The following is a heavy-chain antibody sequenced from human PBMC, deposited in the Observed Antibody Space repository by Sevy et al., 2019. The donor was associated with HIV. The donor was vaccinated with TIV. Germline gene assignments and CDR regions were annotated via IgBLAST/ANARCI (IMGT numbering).Heavy chain of an antibody. J-gene: IGHJ4*02. CDR2: IYYSGST. Sequence: SETLSLTCTVSGGSISSGGYYWSWIRQHPGKGLEWIGYIYYSGSTYYNPSLKSRVTISVDTSKNQFSLKLSSVTAADTAVYYCAWSLIVVSATFDYWGQGTLVTVSS. CDR3: AWSLIVVSATFDY. CDR1: GGSISSGGYY. D-gene: IGHD3-22*01. V-gene: IGHV4-31*03.